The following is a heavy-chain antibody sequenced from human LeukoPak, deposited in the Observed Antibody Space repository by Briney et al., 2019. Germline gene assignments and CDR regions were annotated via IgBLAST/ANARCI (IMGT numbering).Heavy chain of an antibody. D-gene: IGHD3/OR15-3a*01. CDR1: GFTFSTYA. CDR2: ISYEGSDK. CDR3: ARLSSWTPEY. J-gene: IGHJ4*02. V-gene: IGHV3-30*04. Sequence: GGSLRLSCVASGFTFSTYAMHWVRQAPGKGLEWVTFISYEGSDKYYADSVKGRFTISRDNSKSTLYLQMNSLRAEDTAVYYCARLSSWTPEYWGQGTLVVVSS.